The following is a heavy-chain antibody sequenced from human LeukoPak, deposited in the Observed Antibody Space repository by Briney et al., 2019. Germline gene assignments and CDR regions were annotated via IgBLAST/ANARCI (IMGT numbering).Heavy chain of an antibody. V-gene: IGHV4-39*01. J-gene: IGHJ4*02. CDR1: GGSISSGTYY. CDR3: ARHGTISSESYFDY. CDR2: IYYSGST. Sequence: PSETLSLTCIVSGGSISSGTYYWGWIRQPPGKGLEWIGSIYYSGSTYYNPSLKSRVTGFVDTSKNQVSLRLSSVTAADTAVYYCARHGTISSESYFDYWGQGALVTVSS. D-gene: IGHD1-14*01.